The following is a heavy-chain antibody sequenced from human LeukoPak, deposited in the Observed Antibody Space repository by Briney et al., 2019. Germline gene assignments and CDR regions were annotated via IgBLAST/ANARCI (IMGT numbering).Heavy chain of an antibody. CDR2: IGTAGDT. CDR3: ARGRSRGVVRYYFDY. J-gene: IGHJ4*02. Sequence: GGSLRLSCAASGFTFSSYDMHWVRQATGKGLEWVSAIGTAGDTYYPGSVKGRFTISRENGKHSLYLQMNSLRAGDTAVYYCARGRSRGVVRYYFDYWGQGTLVTVSS. CDR1: GFTFSSYD. V-gene: IGHV3-13*01. D-gene: IGHD2-15*01.